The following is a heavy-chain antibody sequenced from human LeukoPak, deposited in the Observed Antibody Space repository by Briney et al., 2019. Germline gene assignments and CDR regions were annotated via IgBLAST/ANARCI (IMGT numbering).Heavy chain of an antibody. J-gene: IGHJ3*01. CDR1: GFIFSNYA. D-gene: IGHD3-16*01. V-gene: IGHV3-33*01. CDR2: IWHGGATK. CDR3: ARELLGGGPDAFDV. Sequence: GGSLRLSCKTSGFIFSNYAMHWVRQAPGKGLDWVAMIWHGGATKFYADSVKGRFTISRDNSKDTLYLQMDSLRAEDTAVFYCARELLGGGPDAFDVWGQGTIVTVSS.